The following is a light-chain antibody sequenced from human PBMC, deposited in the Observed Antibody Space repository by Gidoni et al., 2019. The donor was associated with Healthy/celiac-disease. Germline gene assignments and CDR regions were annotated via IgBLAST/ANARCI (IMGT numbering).Light chain of an antibody. V-gene: IGKV3-20*01. CDR3: QQYGSSPPVT. J-gene: IGKJ5*01. Sequence: EIVLTQSPLTLSLSPGERATLSCRASQSVSSSYLAWYQQKPGQAPRLLIYGSSSRAAGIPDRFSGSGSGTDFTLTISRLGPEDFAVYYCQQYGSSPPVTFGQGTRLEIK. CDR1: QSVSSSY. CDR2: GSS.